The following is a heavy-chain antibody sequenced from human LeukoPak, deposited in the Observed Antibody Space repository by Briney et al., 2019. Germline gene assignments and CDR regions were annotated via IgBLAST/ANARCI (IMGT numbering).Heavy chain of an antibody. Sequence: GASVKVSCKASGYTCTGYYMHWVRQASGQGLEWVGWINPNSGGTNYAQKFQGRVTMTRDTSITTAYMELSRLSSDDTAVYYCARHPGKVTNDWYFDLWGRGTLVTVSS. CDR2: INPNSGGT. CDR3: ARHPGKVTNDWYFDL. V-gene: IGHV1-2*02. CDR1: GYTCTGYY. J-gene: IGHJ2*01. D-gene: IGHD4-23*01.